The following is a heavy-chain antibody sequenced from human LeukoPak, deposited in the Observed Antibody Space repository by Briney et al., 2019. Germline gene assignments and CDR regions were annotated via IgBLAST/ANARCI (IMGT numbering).Heavy chain of an antibody. J-gene: IGHJ3*02. CDR1: GGTFSSYT. D-gene: IGHD1-14*01. Sequence: GASVKVSCKASGGTFSSYTISWVRQAPGQGLEWMGRIIPILGIANYAQKFQGRVTITADTSTSTAYMELSSLRSEDTAVYYCARDGVGIENAFDIWGQGTMVTVSS. CDR2: IIPILGIA. V-gene: IGHV1-69*04. CDR3: ARDGVGIENAFDI.